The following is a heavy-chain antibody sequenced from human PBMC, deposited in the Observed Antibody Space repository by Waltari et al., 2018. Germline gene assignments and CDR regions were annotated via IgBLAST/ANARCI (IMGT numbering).Heavy chain of an antibody. CDR1: GFTFSSYW. Sequence: EVQLVESGGGLVQPGGSLRLSCAASGFTFSSYWMHWVRQAPGKGLVWVSRINSDGSSTSYADSVKGRFTISRDNAKNTLYLQMNSLRAEDTAVYYCARESEYSSKRRGYYYYGMDVWGQGTTVTVSS. V-gene: IGHV3-74*01. J-gene: IGHJ6*02. CDR2: INSDGSST. D-gene: IGHD6-6*01. CDR3: ARESEYSSKRRGYYYYGMDV.